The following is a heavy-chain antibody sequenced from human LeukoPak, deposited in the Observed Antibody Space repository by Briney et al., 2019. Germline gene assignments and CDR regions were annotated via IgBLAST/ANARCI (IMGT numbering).Heavy chain of an antibody. Sequence: SQTLSLTCAVSGGSISSGGYSWSWIRQPPGKGLEWIGYIYHSGSTYYNPSLKSRVTISVDRSKNQFSLKLSSVTAADTAVYYCASEAHYDSSGYYSDYWGQGTLVTVSS. D-gene: IGHD3-22*01. CDR3: ASEAHYDSSGYYSDY. V-gene: IGHV4-30-2*01. J-gene: IGHJ4*02. CDR1: GGSISSGGYS. CDR2: IYHSGST.